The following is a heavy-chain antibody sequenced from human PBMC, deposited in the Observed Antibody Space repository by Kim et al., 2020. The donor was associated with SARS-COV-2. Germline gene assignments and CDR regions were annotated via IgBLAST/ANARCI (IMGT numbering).Heavy chain of an antibody. D-gene: IGHD3-16*01. J-gene: IGHJ4*02. CDR2: ISAYNGNT. Sequence: ASVKVSCKASGYTFTSYGISWVRQAPGQGLEWMGWISAYNGNTNYAQKLQGRVTMTTDTSTSTAYMELRSLRSDDTAVYYCARDKGLRLGELPPFDYWGQGTLVTVSS. V-gene: IGHV1-18*01. CDR3: ARDKGLRLGELPPFDY. CDR1: GYTFTSYG.